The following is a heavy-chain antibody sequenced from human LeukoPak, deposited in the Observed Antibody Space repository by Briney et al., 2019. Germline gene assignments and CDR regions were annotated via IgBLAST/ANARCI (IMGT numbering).Heavy chain of an antibody. D-gene: IGHD3-16*01. CDR3: AKVCSFCNVWGSYIYSPTYYFDY. J-gene: IGHJ4*02. CDR1: GFTFSSYG. Sequence: GGSLRLSCAASGFTFSSYGMHWVRQAPGKGLEWVAFIRYDGSNKYYADSVKGRFTISRDNSKNTLYLQMNSLRAEDTAVYYCAKVCSFCNVWGSYIYSPTYYFDYWGQGTLVTVSS. V-gene: IGHV3-30*02. CDR2: IRYDGSNK.